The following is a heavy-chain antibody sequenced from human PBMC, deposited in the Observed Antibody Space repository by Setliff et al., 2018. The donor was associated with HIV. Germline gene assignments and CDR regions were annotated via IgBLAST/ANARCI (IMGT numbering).Heavy chain of an antibody. V-gene: IGHV4-4*08. J-gene: IGHJ4*02. CDR1: GGSISSYY. CDR2: IYTSGST. Sequence: SETLSLTCTVSGGSISSYYWSWIRQPPGKTLELIGYIYTSGSTNYNPSLRSRVTISVDTSKNQFSLKLSSVTAADTAVYYCASGYQYDSSGYYYVTPIDYWGQGTLVTVS. CDR3: ASGYQYDSSGYYYVTPIDY. D-gene: IGHD3-22*01.